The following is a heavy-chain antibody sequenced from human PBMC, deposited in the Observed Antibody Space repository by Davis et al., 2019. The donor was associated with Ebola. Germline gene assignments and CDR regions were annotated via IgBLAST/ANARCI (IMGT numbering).Heavy chain of an antibody. CDR1: GAPIASYQ. J-gene: IGHJ5*02. CDR3: AKDNPLRWFGP. D-gene: IGHD1-14*01. Sequence: MPSDPLSPTFPPLGAPIASYQCNWFRQSPGKGLEWLGSIHSSGTTNYNPSLKSRVTISMDTSQNQFSLRLNSVTPADTAVYYCAKDNPLRWFGPWGQGTLVTVSS. CDR2: IHSSGTT. V-gene: IGHV4-59*13.